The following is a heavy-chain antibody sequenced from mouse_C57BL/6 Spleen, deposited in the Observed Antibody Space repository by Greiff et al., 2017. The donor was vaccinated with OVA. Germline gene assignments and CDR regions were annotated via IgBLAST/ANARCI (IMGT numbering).Heavy chain of an antibody. Sequence: EVMLVESGGGLVKPGGSLKLSCAASGFTFSDYGMHWVRQAPEKGLEWVAYISSGSSTIYYADTVKGRFTISRDNAKNTLFLQMTSLRSEDTAMYYCAGGSSSYYAMDYWGQGTSVTVSS. D-gene: IGHD1-1*01. J-gene: IGHJ4*01. CDR2: ISSGSSTI. CDR3: AGGSSSYYAMDY. V-gene: IGHV5-17*01. CDR1: GFTFSDYG.